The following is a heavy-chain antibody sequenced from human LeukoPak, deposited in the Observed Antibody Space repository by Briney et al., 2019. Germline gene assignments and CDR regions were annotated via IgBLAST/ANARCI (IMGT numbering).Heavy chain of an antibody. CDR1: GFTVSSNY. J-gene: IGHJ4*02. V-gene: IGHV3-66*01. CDR3: ARGRYYGSGSYYRYFDY. CDR2: IYSGGST. Sequence: GGSLRLSCAASGFTVSSNYMSWVRQAPGKGLEWVSVIYSGGSTYYADSVKGRFTISRDNSKNTLYLQMNSLRAEDTAVYYCARGRYYGSGSYYRYFDYWGRGTLVTVSS. D-gene: IGHD3-10*01.